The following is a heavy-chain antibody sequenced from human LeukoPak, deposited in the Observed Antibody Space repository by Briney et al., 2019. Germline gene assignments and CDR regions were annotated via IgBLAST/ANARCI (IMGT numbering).Heavy chain of an antibody. V-gene: IGHV1-2*02. CDR1: GYTFTGYY. J-gene: IGHJ3*02. CDR3: ARERGELPAASI. CDR2: INPNSGGT. D-gene: IGHD2-2*01. Sequence: ASVKVSCKASGYTFTGYYMHWVRQAPGQGLEWMGWINPNSGGTNYAQKFQGRVTMTRDTSISTAYMELSRLRSDDTAVYYCARERGELPAASIWGQGTMVTVSS.